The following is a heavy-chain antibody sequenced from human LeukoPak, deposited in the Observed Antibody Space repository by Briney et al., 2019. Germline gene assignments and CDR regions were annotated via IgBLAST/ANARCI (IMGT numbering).Heavy chain of an antibody. D-gene: IGHD6-19*01. Sequence: GGSLRLSCAASGFTFSTYAMTWVRQAPGKGLEWVSGINGISGETYYADCVKGRFTISRDNSRNTLFLQMSSLRPDDTAVYYCAKGGAQQAVYYFDYWGQGTLVTVSS. CDR2: INGISGET. J-gene: IGHJ4*02. CDR1: GFTFSTYA. V-gene: IGHV3-23*01. CDR3: AKGGAQQAVYYFDY.